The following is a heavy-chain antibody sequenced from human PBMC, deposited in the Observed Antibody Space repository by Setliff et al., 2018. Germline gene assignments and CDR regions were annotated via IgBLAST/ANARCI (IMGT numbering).Heavy chain of an antibody. Sequence: ASVKVSCKASGYTFTSYGISWVRQAPGQGLEWMGWISAYNGNTNYAQKLQGRVTMTTDTTTSTAYMELRSLRSDDTAVYYCARVLVGYDFWSGYYQTMPHFDYWGQGTLVTVSS. V-gene: IGHV1-18*01. D-gene: IGHD3-3*01. CDR1: GYTFTSYG. J-gene: IGHJ4*02. CDR3: ARVLVGYDFWSGYYQTMPHFDY. CDR2: ISAYNGNT.